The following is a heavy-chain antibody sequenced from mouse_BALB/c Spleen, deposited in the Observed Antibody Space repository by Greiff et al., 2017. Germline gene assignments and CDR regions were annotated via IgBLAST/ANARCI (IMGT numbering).Heavy chain of an antibody. CDR2: INPSNGRT. Sequence: VQLQQPGAELVKPGASVKLSCKASGYTFTSYWMHWVKQRPGQGLEWIGEINPSNGRTNYNEKFKSKATLTVDKSSSTAYMQLSSLTSEDSAVYYCAVVATGDAMDYWGQGTSVTVSS. J-gene: IGHJ4*01. V-gene: IGHV1S81*02. CDR1: GYTFTSYW. D-gene: IGHD1-1*01. CDR3: AVVATGDAMDY.